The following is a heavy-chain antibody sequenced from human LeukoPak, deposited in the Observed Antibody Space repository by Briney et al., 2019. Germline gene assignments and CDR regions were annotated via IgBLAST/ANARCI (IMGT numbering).Heavy chain of an antibody. V-gene: IGHV4-59*02. CDR2: IYYSGST. Sequence: SETLSLTCTVSGGSVSSYYWSWIRQPPGKGLEWIGYIYYSGSTNYNPSLKSRVTISVDTSKNQFSLKLSSVTAADTAVYYRASSEYSSSSPDYWGQGTLVTVSS. CDR3: ASSEYSSSSPDY. D-gene: IGHD6-6*01. CDR1: GGSVSSYY. J-gene: IGHJ4*02.